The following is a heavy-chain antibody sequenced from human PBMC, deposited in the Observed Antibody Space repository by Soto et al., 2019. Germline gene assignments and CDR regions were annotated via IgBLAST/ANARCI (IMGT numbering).Heavy chain of an antibody. V-gene: IGHV1-69*01. CDR3: ARDQFSTSPGNYYYYYGMDV. CDR2: VIAPFGTP. Sequence: QVQLVQSGAEVKKPGSSVKVSCKASGGTFSRYTITWVRQAPGEGLVWMGGVIAPFGTPNYAQKFQVRVTITANQSTNTAYMELSSLRSEDTAVYYCARDQFSTSPGNYYYYYGMDVWGQGTTVTVSS. D-gene: IGHD6-6*01. J-gene: IGHJ6*02. CDR1: GGTFSRYT.